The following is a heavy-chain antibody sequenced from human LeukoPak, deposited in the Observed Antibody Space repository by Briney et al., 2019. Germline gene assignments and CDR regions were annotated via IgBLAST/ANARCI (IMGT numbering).Heavy chain of an antibody. CDR1: GGSISSYY. V-gene: IGHV4-59*01. CDR2: IYYSGST. Sequence: SEALSLTCTVSGGSISSYYWSWIRQPPGKGLEWIGYIYYSGSTNYNPSLKSRVTISVDTSKNQFSLKLSSVTAADTAVYYCARGIAAAGSVFDYWGQGTLVTVSS. J-gene: IGHJ4*02. CDR3: ARGIAAAGSVFDY. D-gene: IGHD6-13*01.